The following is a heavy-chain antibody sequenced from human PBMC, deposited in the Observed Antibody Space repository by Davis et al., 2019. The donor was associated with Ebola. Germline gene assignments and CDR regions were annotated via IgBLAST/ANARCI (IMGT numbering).Heavy chain of an antibody. CDR2: IIPIFGTA. CDR1: GGTFSSYA. D-gene: IGHD5-18*01. Sequence: SVKVSCKASGGTFSSYAISWVRQAPGQGLEWMGGIIPIFGTANYAQKLQGRVTMTTDTSTSTAYMELRSLRSDDTAVYYCARDRGPRYSYGHYDYWGQGTLVTVSS. J-gene: IGHJ4*02. CDR3: ARDRGPRYSYGHYDY. V-gene: IGHV1-69*05.